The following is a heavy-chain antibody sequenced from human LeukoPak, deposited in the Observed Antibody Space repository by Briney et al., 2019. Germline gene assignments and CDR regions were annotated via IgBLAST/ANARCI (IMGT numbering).Heavy chain of an antibody. CDR2: ISSSSSYI. J-gene: IGHJ3*02. Sequence: GGSLRPSCAASGFTFSSYSMNWVRQAPGKGLEWVSSISSSSSYIYYADSVKGRFTISRDNAKNSLYLQMNSLRAEDTAVYYCAREAAWGAFDIWGQGTMVTVSS. CDR3: AREAAWGAFDI. CDR1: GFTFSSYS. V-gene: IGHV3-21*01. D-gene: IGHD3-16*01.